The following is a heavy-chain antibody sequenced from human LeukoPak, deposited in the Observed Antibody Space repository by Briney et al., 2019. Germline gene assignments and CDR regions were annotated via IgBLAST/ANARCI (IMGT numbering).Heavy chain of an antibody. V-gene: IGHV3-73*01. Sequence: GGSLRLSRAASGLTFSASAMHWVRQASGKGLEWVGRIRSTANNYATAYAASVKGRFTISRDDSKNTAYLQMDSLKTEDTAVYYCTGRYGKNSWWFDPWGQGALVTVSS. J-gene: IGHJ5*02. D-gene: IGHD4-17*01. CDR2: IRSTANNYAT. CDR1: GLTFSASA. CDR3: TGRYGKNSWWFDP.